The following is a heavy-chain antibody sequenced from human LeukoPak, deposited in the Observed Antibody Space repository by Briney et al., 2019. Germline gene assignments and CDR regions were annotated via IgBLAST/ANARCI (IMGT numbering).Heavy chain of an antibody. Sequence: PSETLSLTCTVSGDSISSYYWSSIRQPPGKGLEWIGYIYHSGSTTYNPSLKSRVTISVDTSKSQFSLKLSSVTAADTAVYYCARTMVRGVIGGYYYYYDIDDWGKGTTVTVSS. CDR1: GDSISSYY. V-gene: IGHV4-59*01. D-gene: IGHD3-10*01. CDR2: IYHSGST. CDR3: ARTMVRGVIGGYYYYYDIDD. J-gene: IGHJ6*03.